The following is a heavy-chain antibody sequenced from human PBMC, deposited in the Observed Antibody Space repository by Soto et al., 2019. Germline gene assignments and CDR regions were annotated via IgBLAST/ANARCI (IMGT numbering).Heavy chain of an antibody. Sequence: QVQLVQSGAEVKKLGASVKVSCKASGYTFNSYDINWVRQATGQGLEWMGWMNPNSGNTGHAQMFQDIVTMTSNTSRSIADWDLSSLRTEDTAVYCFARSKVDYFYYCTAGALVTVS. J-gene: IGHJ4*01. D-gene: IGHD1-26*01. CDR3: ARSKVDYFYY. CDR1: GYTFNSYD. CDR2: MNPNSGNT. V-gene: IGHV1-8*01.